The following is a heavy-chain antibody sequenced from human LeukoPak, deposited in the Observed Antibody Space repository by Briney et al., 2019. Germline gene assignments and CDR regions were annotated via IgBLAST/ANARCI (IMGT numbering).Heavy chain of an antibody. Sequence: PGGSLRLSCAASGFTVSSNYMSWVRQAPGKGLEWVSVIYSGGSTYYADSVKGRFTISRDNSKNTLYLQMNSLRAEDTAVYYCARFRLRLGELSLGDTFDIWGQGTMATVSS. D-gene: IGHD3-16*02. V-gene: IGHV3-66*01. CDR2: IYSGGST. CDR1: GFTVSSNY. CDR3: ARFRLRLGELSLGDTFDI. J-gene: IGHJ3*02.